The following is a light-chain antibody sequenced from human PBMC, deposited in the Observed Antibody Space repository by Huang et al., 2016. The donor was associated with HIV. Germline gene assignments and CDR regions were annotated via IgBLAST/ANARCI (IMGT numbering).Light chain of an antibody. J-gene: IGKJ3*01. CDR2: GAS. CDR3: HQYNDWPIT. V-gene: IGKV3-15*01. Sequence: EIVMTQSPATLSVSPVGRATLSCRASQSVSSNLAWYQQNPGQAPRLLIYGASTRATGAPARFRGSGSGTEFTLTISDLQSEDFAVYYCHQYNDWPITFGPGTKVDIK. CDR1: QSVSSN.